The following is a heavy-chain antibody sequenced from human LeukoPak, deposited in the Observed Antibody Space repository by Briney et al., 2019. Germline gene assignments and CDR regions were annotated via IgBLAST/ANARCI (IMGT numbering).Heavy chain of an antibody. D-gene: IGHD3-22*01. CDR1: GFTFSNYG. CDR2: TRSDGGGT. Sequence: GGSLRLSCAASGFTFSNYGMTWVCQAPGKGLEWVSSTRSDGGGTFYADSVKGRFTISRDNSKNTLYQQMNSLRAEDTAVYFCAKYESSGYYFSRWFDPWGQGTLVTVSS. CDR3: AKYESSGYYFSRWFDP. V-gene: IGHV3-23*01. J-gene: IGHJ5*02.